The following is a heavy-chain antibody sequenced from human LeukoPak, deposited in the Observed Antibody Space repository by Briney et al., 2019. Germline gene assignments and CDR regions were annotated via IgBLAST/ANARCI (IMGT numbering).Heavy chain of an antibody. CDR2: IYYSGST. Sequence: PSETLSLTCTVSGGSVNSYSWSWIRQPPGKGLEWIGCIYYSGSTNYNPSLKSRVTISVDTSKNQFSLRVSSVTAADTAVYYCARHLNNCGDDCYIFDYWGQGTLVTVSS. CDR1: GGSVNSYS. CDR3: ARHLNNCGDDCYIFDY. J-gene: IGHJ4*02. V-gene: IGHV4-59*08. D-gene: IGHD2-21*01.